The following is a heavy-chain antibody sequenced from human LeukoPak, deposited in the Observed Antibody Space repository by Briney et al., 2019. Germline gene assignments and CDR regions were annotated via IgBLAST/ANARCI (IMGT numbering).Heavy chain of an antibody. Sequence: PGGSLRLSCTVSGFRFREHWMSWVRQAAGKGLEWVGNIKEDGNEDYYVDSVEGRFVIFRDNAKNSLYLQMHSLRAEDTAVYYCTRGDRGYAESLYWGRGTLVTVSS. D-gene: IGHD5-12*01. J-gene: IGHJ4*02. V-gene: IGHV3-7*02. CDR2: IKEDGNED. CDR3: TRGDRGYAESLY. CDR1: GFRFREHW.